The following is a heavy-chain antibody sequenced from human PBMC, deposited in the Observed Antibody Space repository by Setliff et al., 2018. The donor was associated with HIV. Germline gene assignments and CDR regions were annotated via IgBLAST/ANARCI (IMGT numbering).Heavy chain of an antibody. V-gene: IGHV4-34*01. D-gene: IGHD2-21*01. Sequence: PSETLSLTCAVYGGSLSGYYWSWIRQPPGKGLEWLGEINHSGSTNYNPSLKSRVSISLDTSKNQFSLKLKSVTAADTAVYWCARVTYYYYYYMDVWGRGTTVTVSS. CDR1: GGSLSGYY. J-gene: IGHJ6*03. CDR2: INHSGST. CDR3: ARVTYYYYYYMDV.